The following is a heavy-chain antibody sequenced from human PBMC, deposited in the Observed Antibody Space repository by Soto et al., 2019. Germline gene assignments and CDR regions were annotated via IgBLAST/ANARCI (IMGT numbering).Heavy chain of an antibody. CDR3: AKDPNGDYVGGFEM. J-gene: IGHJ3*02. CDR1: GFMFSRSG. V-gene: IGHV3-23*01. Sequence: VQLLESGGGLAQPGGSLRLSCAASGFMFSRSGMTWVRQAPGMRLESVAGIGGSGRNTYYADSVKGRFTISRDNSKNTLFLQMNSLTAEDTAVYYCAKDPNGDYVGGFEMWGQGTMVIVSS. CDR2: IGGSGRNT. D-gene: IGHD4-17*01.